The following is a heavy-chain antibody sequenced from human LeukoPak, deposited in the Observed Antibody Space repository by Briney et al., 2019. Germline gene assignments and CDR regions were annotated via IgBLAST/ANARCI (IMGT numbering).Heavy chain of an antibody. CDR3: ARVVSVVVITSFDY. CDR2: MNPNSGNT. J-gene: IGHJ4*02. D-gene: IGHD3-22*01. Sequence: GASVKVSCKASGYTFTSYDINWVRQATGQGLEWMGWMNPNSGNTGYAQKFQGRVTMTRNTSIGTAYMELSSLRSEDTAVYYCARVVSVVVITSFDYWGQGTLVTVSS. CDR1: GYTFTSYD. V-gene: IGHV1-8*01.